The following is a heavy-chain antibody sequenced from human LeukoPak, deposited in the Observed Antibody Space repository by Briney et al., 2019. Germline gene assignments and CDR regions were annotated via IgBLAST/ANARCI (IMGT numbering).Heavy chain of an antibody. CDR2: IYTSGST. J-gene: IGHJ4*02. Sequence: SETLSLTCTVSGGXISSYYCSWIRQPAGKGLEWIGRIYTSGSTNYNPSLKSRVTMSVDTSKNQFSLKVSSVTAADTAVYYCARDALSDYGDYVGYFDYWGQGTLVTVSS. CDR3: ARDALSDYGDYVGYFDY. D-gene: IGHD4-17*01. V-gene: IGHV4-4*07. CDR1: GGXISSYY.